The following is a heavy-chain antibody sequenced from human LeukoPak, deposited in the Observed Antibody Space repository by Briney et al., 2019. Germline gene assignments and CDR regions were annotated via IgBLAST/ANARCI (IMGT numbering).Heavy chain of an antibody. CDR2: ISGRGDST. Sequence: GGSLRLSCAASGFTFSSYGMSWVRQAPGKGLEWVSVISGRGDSTYYADSVKGRFIISRDNSKNTLYLQMNSLRAEDTAVYYCAKVRWDNSGWYYLDNWGQGALVTVSS. J-gene: IGHJ4*02. CDR1: GFTFSSYG. CDR3: AKVRWDNSGWYYLDN. V-gene: IGHV3-23*01. D-gene: IGHD6-19*01.